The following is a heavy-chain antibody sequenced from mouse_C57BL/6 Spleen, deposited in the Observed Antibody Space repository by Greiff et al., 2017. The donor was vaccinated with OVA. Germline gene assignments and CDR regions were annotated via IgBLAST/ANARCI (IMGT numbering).Heavy chain of an antibody. Sequence: QVQLQQSGAELVMPGASVKLSCKASGYTFTSYWMHWVKQRPGQGLEWIGEIDPSDSYTNYNQKFKGKSTLTVDKSSSTAYMQLSSLTSEDSAVYYCARGGSHYGSSPYYFDYWGQGTTLTVSS. CDR1: GYTFTSYW. CDR3: ARGGSHYGSSPYYFDY. CDR2: IDPSDSYT. D-gene: IGHD1-1*01. J-gene: IGHJ2*01. V-gene: IGHV1-69*01.